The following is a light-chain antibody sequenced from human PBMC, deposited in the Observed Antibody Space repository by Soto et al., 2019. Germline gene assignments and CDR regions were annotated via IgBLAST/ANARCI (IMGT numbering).Light chain of an antibody. CDR2: GNR. V-gene: IGLV1-40*01. J-gene: IGLJ3*02. CDR3: QAYDDSLTAFV. CDR1: NSNLGAGYD. Sequence: QSVLTQPPSVSGAPGQRVTISCTGNNSNLGAGYDVHWYQQLPGAAPKLVIFGNRNRPSGVPERFSGSKSGTSASLAITGLHAEYEADYYCQAYDDSLTAFVFGGGTQLTVL.